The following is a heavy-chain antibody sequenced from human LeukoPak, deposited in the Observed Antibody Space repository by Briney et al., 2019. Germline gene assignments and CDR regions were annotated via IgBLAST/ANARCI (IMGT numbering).Heavy chain of an antibody. J-gene: IGHJ5*02. CDR1: GYAFTSYG. CDR2: ISAYNGNT. Sequence: GASVKVSCKASGYAFTSYGISWVRRAPGQGLEWMGWISAYNGNTNYAQKLQGRVTMTTDTSTSTAYMELRSLRSDDTTVYYCARARLIAPYWFDPWGQGTLVTVSS. CDR3: ARARLIAPYWFDP. V-gene: IGHV1-18*01. D-gene: IGHD3-16*01.